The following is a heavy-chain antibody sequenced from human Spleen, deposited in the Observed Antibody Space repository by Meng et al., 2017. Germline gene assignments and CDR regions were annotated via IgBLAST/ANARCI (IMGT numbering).Heavy chain of an antibody. J-gene: IGHJ4*02. D-gene: IGHD4-11*01. CDR3: ARGPTTMAHDFDY. CDR2: INHSGST. CDR1: GGSFSDYY. V-gene: IGHV4-34*01. Sequence: RQGGYALLKLSHTLSLTRVVSGGSFSDYYWTGIRQPPGKGLGWSGEINHSGSTNYNPSLESRATISVDTSQNNLSLKLSSVTAADSAVYYCARGPTTMAHDFDYWGQGTLVTVSS.